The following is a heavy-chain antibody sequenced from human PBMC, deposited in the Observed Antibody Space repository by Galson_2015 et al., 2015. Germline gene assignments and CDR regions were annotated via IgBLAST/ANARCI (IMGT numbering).Heavy chain of an antibody. CDR3: AKGLRITMIVVVTADAFDI. Sequence: SLRLSCAASGFTFSSYAMSWVRQAPGKGLEWVSAISGSGGSTYYADSVKGRFTISRDNSKNTLYLQMNSLRAEDTAVYYCAKGLRITMIVVVTADAFDIWGQGTMVTVSS. J-gene: IGHJ3*02. V-gene: IGHV3-23*01. CDR1: GFTFSSYA. D-gene: IGHD3-22*01. CDR2: ISGSGGST.